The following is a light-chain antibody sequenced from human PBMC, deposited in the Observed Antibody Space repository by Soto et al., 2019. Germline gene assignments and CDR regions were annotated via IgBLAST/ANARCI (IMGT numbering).Light chain of an antibody. CDR1: SSDVGSYHR. Sequence: QSALTQPPSVSGSPGQSVTISCTGTSSDVGSYHRVSWYQQPPGTAPTLMIYEVSNRPSGVPDRFSGSKSGSTASLTISGLQAEDEADYYCSSYTSSSTYVFGTGTKVTVL. CDR2: EVS. V-gene: IGLV2-18*02. CDR3: SSYTSSSTYV. J-gene: IGLJ1*01.